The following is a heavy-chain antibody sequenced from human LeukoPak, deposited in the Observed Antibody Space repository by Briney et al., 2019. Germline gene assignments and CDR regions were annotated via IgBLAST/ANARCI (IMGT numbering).Heavy chain of an antibody. V-gene: IGHV1-46*01. D-gene: IGHD5-24*01. CDR2: INPSGGST. CDR1: GYTFTGYY. J-gene: IGHJ6*03. Sequence: ASVKVSCKASGYTFTGYYMHWVRQAPGQGLEWMGIINPSGGSTSYAQKFQGRVTMTRDMSTSTVYMELSSLRSEDTAVYYCARDGYNGRGYYYYYMDVWGKGTTVTVSS. CDR3: ARDGYNGRGYYYYYMDV.